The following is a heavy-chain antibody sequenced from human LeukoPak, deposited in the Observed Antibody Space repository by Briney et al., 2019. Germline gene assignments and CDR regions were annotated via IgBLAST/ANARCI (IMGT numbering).Heavy chain of an antibody. D-gene: IGHD3-10*01. CDR1: TYTFTDNS. CDR3: ARENSFGSGSYIFDS. Sequence: GASVTVSFKSSTYTFTDNSIHWVRQAPGQGPQWMGWINPNSGDTHYARNFQDRVTLTRDTSLSTAYMELTSLRSDDTAMYYCARENSFGSGSYIFDSWGQGTLVTVSS. V-gene: IGHV1-2*02. J-gene: IGHJ4*02. CDR2: INPNSGDT.